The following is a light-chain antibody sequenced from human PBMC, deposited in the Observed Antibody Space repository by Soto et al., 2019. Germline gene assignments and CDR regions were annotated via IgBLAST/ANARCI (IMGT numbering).Light chain of an antibody. CDR1: QSVSSY. V-gene: IGKV3-20*01. Sequence: EIVLTQSPGTLSLSPGERATLSCRASQSVSSYLAWYQQKPGQAPRLLIYGASSRATGIPDRFSGSGSGTDFTLTISRLEPEDFAVYYCQHYGSSRTFGLGTKVYIK. CDR2: GAS. J-gene: IGKJ1*01. CDR3: QHYGSSRT.